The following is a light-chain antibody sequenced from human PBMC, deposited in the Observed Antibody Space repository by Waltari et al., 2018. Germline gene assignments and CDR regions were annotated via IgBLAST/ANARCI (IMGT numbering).Light chain of an antibody. CDR1: QSISSY. CDR2: AAS. J-gene: IGKJ2*01. V-gene: IGKV1-39*01. CDR3: QQSDSTLRT. Sequence: IQITQSPSSLSASVGDRVTITCRASQSISSYLNWYQQKPGKAPKLLIYAASSLQSGVPSRFSGSGSGTDFTLTISSLQPEDFATYYCQQSDSTLRTFGQGTKLEIK.